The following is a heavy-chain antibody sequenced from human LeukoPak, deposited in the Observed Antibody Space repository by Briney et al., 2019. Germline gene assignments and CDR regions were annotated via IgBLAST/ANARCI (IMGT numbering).Heavy chain of an antibody. CDR3: ARAGVCDYSDSSGYHNAAFDI. Sequence: PSETLSLTCTVSGGSISTSNYYWGWIRQPPGKGLEWIGNIFYSGSTYFSPSVKSPVTISLDTSRNQFSLKLDSVAAADTAVYYCARAGVCDYSDSSGYHNAAFDIWGQGTMVTVSS. CDR2: IFYSGST. V-gene: IGHV4-39*07. J-gene: IGHJ3*02. CDR1: GGSISTSNYY. D-gene: IGHD3-22*01.